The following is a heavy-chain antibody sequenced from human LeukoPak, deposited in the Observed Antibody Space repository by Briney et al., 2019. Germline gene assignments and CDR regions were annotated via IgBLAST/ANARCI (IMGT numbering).Heavy chain of an antibody. CDR3: ARVFRAAAVDY. V-gene: IGHV4-59*01. CDR1: GGSISSYY. Sequence: SETLSLTCTVSGGSISSYYWSWIRQPPGKGLDWIGFIYHNGRTGYNPSLKSRVTISADTSKNQFSLRLSSVTAADTAVYYCARVFRAAAVDYWGQGTLVTVSS. D-gene: IGHD6-13*01. J-gene: IGHJ4*02. CDR2: IYHNGRT.